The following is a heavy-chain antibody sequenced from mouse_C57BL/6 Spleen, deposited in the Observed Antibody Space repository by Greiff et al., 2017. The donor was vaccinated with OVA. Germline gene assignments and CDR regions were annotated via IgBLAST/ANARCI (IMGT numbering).Heavy chain of an antibody. CDR2: IYPGDGDT. V-gene: IGHV1-82*01. CDR1: GYAFSSSW. CDR3: ARAANYYAMDY. Sequence: VQLQQSGPELVKPGASVKLSCKASGYAFSSSWMNWVKQRPGKGLEWIGRIYPGDGDTNYNGKFKGKATLTADKSSSTAYMQLSSLTSEDSAVYFCARAANYYAMDYWGQGTSVTVSS. J-gene: IGHJ4*01.